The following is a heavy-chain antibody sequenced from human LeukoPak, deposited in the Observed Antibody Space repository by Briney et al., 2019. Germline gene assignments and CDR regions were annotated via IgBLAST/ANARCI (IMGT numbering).Heavy chain of an antibody. CDR1: GFTFSSYS. D-gene: IGHD3-22*01. CDR2: ITSNSSTI. Sequence: PGGSLRLSCAASGFTFSSYSTTWVRQAPGKGLEWISYITSNSSTIYYADSVKGRFTISRDNAKNSLYLQMNSLRAEDTAVYYCARGHYYDSSGYYHWIYWGQGTLVTVSS. J-gene: IGHJ4*02. V-gene: IGHV3-48*01. CDR3: ARGHYYDSSGYYHWIY.